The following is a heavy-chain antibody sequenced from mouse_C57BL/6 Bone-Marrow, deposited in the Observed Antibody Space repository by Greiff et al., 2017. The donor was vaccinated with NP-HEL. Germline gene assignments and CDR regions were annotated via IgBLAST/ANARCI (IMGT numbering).Heavy chain of an antibody. D-gene: IGHD1-1*01. V-gene: IGHV8-8*01. J-gene: IGHJ2*01. CDR3: ARIALYYGSSSYYFDY. CDR1: GFSLSTFGMG. CDR2: IWWDDDK. Sequence: QVTLKVCGPGILQPSQTLSLTCSFSGFSLSTFGMGVGWIRQPSGKGLEWLAHIWWDDDKYYNPALKSRLTISKDTSKNQVFLKIANVDTADTATYYCARIALYYGSSSYYFDYWGQGTTLTVSS.